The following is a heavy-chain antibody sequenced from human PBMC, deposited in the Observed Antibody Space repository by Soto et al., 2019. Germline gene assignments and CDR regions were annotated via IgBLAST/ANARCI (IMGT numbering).Heavy chain of an antibody. Sequence: GGSLRLSCAASGFTFSSYAMSWVRQAPGKGLEWVSAIGTAGDTYYPGSVKGRFTISRENAKNSLYLLMNSLRAGDTAVYYCARGCISTSCYAELNYWGQGTLVTVSS. CDR2: IGTAGDT. V-gene: IGHV3-13*01. CDR1: GFTFSSYA. J-gene: IGHJ4*02. CDR3: ARGCISTSCYAELNY. D-gene: IGHD2-2*01.